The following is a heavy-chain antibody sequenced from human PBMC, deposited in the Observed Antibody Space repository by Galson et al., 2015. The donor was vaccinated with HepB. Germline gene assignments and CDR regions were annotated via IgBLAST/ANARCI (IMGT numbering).Heavy chain of an antibody. CDR1: GYTFTGYY. V-gene: IGHV1-2*05. Sequence: SVKVSCKASGYTFTGYYMHWVRQAPGQGLEWMGRINPNSGGTNYAQKFQGRVTMTRDTSISTAYMELSRLRSDDTVVYYCARGDIVATKDYYYYGMDVWGQGTTVTVSS. CDR2: INPNSGGT. J-gene: IGHJ6*02. D-gene: IGHD5-12*01. CDR3: ARGDIVATKDYYYYGMDV.